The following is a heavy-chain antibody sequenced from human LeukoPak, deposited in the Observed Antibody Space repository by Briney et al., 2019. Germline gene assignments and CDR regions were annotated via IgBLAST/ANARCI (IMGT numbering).Heavy chain of an antibody. Sequence: GGSLRLSCAASGFMFNSAWMSWVRQPPGKGPEWVGRIKSKTDDGTTDYAAPVKGRFTISRDDSRNILYLQMSGLKTEDTAIYYCARLQDWFDPWGQGTLATVSS. J-gene: IGHJ5*02. CDR3: ARLQDWFDP. V-gene: IGHV3-15*01. CDR2: IKSKTDDGTT. D-gene: IGHD3-16*01. CDR1: GFMFNSAW.